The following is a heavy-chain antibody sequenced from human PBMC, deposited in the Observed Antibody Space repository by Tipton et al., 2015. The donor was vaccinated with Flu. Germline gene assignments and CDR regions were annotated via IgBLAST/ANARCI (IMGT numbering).Heavy chain of an antibody. Sequence: TLSLTCSVSGDPLISTSYSWAWIRQSPGRGLEWIGTIYYTGDTFYNPSLQSRLTLSLDASKSQFSLTVRSVTAADTAVYYCAQALYFHFASWGQGRPVTVSS. CDR3: AQALYFHFAS. V-gene: IGHV4-39*07. CDR1: GDPLISTSYS. CDR2: IYYTGDT. D-gene: IGHD2-21*01. J-gene: IGHJ4*02.